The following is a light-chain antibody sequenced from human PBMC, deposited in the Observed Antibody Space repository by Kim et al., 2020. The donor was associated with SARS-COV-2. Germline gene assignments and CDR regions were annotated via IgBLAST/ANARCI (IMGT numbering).Light chain of an antibody. CDR1: KLGDKY. Sequence: SYELTQPPSVSVSPGQTASITCSVDKLGDKYACXYQQKPGQSPVLVIYQDSKRPSGIPERFSGSNSGNTATLTISGTQAMDEADYYCQAWDSSTVVFCGG. J-gene: IGLJ2*01. CDR2: QDS. CDR3: QAWDSSTVV. V-gene: IGLV3-1*01.